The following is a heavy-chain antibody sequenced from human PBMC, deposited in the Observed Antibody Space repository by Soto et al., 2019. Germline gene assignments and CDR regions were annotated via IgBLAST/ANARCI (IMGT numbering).Heavy chain of an antibody. Sequence: QVQLVQSGAEVKKPGASVKVSCKASGYTFTSYYMHWVRQAPGQGLEWMGIINPSGGSTSYAQKCXGXVXXTRDTSTSTVYMELSSLRSEDTAVYYCAREREPRVAAEFDYWGQGTLVTVSS. CDR2: INPSGGST. CDR3: AREREPRVAAEFDY. V-gene: IGHV1-46*03. CDR1: GYTFTSYY. D-gene: IGHD6-13*01. J-gene: IGHJ4*02.